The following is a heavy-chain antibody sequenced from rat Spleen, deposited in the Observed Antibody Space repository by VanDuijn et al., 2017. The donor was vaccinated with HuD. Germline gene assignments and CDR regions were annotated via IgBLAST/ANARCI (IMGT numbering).Heavy chain of an antibody. CDR1: GLSLTTNS. D-gene: IGHD1-3*01. Sequence: QVQLKESGPGLVQPSQTLSLTCTVSGLSLTTNSVSWIRQPPGKGLEWLGVMWSNGGTDYNSAIRSRLSISRDTSKSQVFLKMNRLQTEDTAMYFCARGGLSSRDWGQGVMVTVSS. J-gene: IGHJ2*01. CDR3: ARGGLSSRD. V-gene: IGHV2-47*01. CDR2: MWSNGGT.